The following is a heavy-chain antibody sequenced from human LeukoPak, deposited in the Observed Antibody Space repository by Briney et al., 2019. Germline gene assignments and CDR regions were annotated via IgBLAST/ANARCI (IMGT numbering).Heavy chain of an antibody. CDR2: IKEDGSEK. D-gene: IGHD4-17*01. J-gene: IGHJ6*03. CDR3: ARIYGKYNHYMDV. V-gene: IGHV3-7*01. Sequence: PGGSLRLSCAASGFIFSSYWMSWVRQAPGKGLEWVANIKEDGSEKYYVDSVKGRFTISRDNTKNSIYLQMNSLRAEDTAVYNCARIYGKYNHYMDVWGKGTTVTISS. CDR1: GFIFSSYW.